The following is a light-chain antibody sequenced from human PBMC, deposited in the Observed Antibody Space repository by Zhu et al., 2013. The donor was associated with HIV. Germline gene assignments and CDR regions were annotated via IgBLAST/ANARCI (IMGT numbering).Light chain of an antibody. CDR2: QDR. CDR1: KLGDRY. V-gene: IGLV3-1*01. CDR3: QTWDGRVV. Sequence: SYDLTQPPSVSVSPGQTVTMTCAGEKLGDRYVSWYQQKPGQSPVVVIYQDRKRPSGIPERFSGSNSGNTATLTITETQALDEADYYCQTWDGRVVFGGGTKLTVL. J-gene: IGLJ2*01.